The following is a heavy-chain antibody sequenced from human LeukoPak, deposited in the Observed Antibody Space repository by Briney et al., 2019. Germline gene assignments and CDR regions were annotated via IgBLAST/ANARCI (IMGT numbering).Heavy chain of an antibody. Sequence: PGGSLRLSCAASGFTFSSYDMSWVRQASGRGLEWVGRIRSKGNSYATAYTASVKGRFTVSRDDSKNTAYLQMNSLKTEDTAVYYCTKYYYDRSGFHDASDIWGQGTMVTVSS. CDR2: IRSKGNSYAT. J-gene: IGHJ3*02. CDR3: TKYYYDRSGFHDASDI. V-gene: IGHV3-73*01. D-gene: IGHD3-22*01. CDR1: GFTFSSYD.